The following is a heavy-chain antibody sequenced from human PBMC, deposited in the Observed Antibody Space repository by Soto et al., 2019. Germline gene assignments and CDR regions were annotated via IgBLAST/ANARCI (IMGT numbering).Heavy chain of an antibody. J-gene: IGHJ4*02. CDR2: IHYSGST. V-gene: IGHV4-59*01. CDR3: TKYRRTDAEGYSFDY. D-gene: IGHD2-15*01. Sequence: SQTMSLTCTVSGGSISGSYWSWIRQTPGKVLEWVGYIHYSGSTNYSPCLRSRVTMSVDSAKNQFSLQLSSVTAADTAVYFCTKYRRTDAEGYSFDYWGQGALVTIS. CDR1: GGSISGSY.